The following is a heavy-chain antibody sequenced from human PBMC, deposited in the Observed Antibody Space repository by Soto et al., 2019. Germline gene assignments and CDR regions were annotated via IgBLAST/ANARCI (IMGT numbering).Heavy chain of an antibody. CDR1: GFTFSSYW. Sequence: GGSLRLSCAASGFTFSSYWMHWVRQAPGKGLVWVSRINSDGSTTTYADSVKGRFTISRDNAKNTLFLQMNSLRAEDTAMYYCACRYCSGGSCYFQAFDLWGQGTKVTVSS. D-gene: IGHD2-15*01. V-gene: IGHV3-74*01. CDR3: ACRYCSGGSCYFQAFDL. CDR2: INSDGSTT. J-gene: IGHJ3*01.